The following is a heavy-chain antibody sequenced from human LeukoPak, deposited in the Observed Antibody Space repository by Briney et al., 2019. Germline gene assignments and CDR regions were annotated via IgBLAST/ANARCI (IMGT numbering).Heavy chain of an antibody. D-gene: IGHD3-10*01. J-gene: IGHJ4*02. CDR3: ARGPNYYNSYDS. V-gene: IGHV4-59*11. Sequence: SETLSLTCTVSGDSIDNHYWSWILQSPEKGLEWIAYIYYTGTTYYNPSLKSRVTISVDTSNNYFSLNMRSVTAADTAVYYCARGPNYYNSYDSWGEGTLVTVSS. CDR1: GDSIDNHY. CDR2: IYYTGTT.